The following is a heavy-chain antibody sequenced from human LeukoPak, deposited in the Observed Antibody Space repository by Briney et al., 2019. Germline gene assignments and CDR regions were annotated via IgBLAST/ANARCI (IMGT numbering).Heavy chain of an antibody. Sequence: GASVQVSCKASGYTFTGYYLHWVRQAPGQGLEWMGRISPNNDGTYYTQKFQGRVTITRDTSINTAYMELSRLTFDDTAVYYCAREGEDYDSSGYYRVDYWGRGALVTVAS. D-gene: IGHD3-22*01. J-gene: IGHJ4*02. CDR1: GYTFTGYY. CDR2: ISPNNDGT. CDR3: AREGEDYDSSGYYRVDY. V-gene: IGHV1-2*06.